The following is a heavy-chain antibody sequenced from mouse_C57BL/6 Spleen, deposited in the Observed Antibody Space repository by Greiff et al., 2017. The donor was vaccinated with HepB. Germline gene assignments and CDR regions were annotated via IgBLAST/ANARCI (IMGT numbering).Heavy chain of an antibody. V-gene: IGHV1-80*01. Sequence: LQESGAELVKPGASVKISCKASGYAFSSYWMNWVKQRPGKGLEWIGQIYPGDGDTNYNGKFKGKATLTADKSSSTAYMQLSSLTSEDSAVYFCARRYDGYYDAMDYWGQGTSVTVSS. D-gene: IGHD2-3*01. J-gene: IGHJ4*01. CDR1: GYAFSSYW. CDR2: IYPGDGDT. CDR3: ARRYDGYYDAMDY.